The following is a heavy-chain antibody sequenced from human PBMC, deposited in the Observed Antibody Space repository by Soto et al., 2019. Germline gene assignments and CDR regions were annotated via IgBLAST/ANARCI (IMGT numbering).Heavy chain of an antibody. V-gene: IGHV1-18*04. D-gene: IGHD2-2*01. Sequence: QVQLVQSGAEVKKPGASVKVSCKASGYTFTSYGISWVRQAPGQGLEGMGWISAYNGNTNYAPKLQGRVTMTTDTSTSTAYMELRSLRSDDTAVYYCASFLFLGCSSTSCYPLDYWGQGTLVTVTS. CDR3: ASFLFLGCSSTSCYPLDY. CDR1: GYTFTSYG. J-gene: IGHJ4*02. CDR2: ISAYNGNT.